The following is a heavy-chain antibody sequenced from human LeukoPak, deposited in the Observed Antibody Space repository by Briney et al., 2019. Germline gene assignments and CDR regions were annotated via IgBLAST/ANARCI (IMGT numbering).Heavy chain of an antibody. J-gene: IGHJ4*02. D-gene: IGHD5-24*01. CDR2: IYTTGNT. CDR1: GGSISHYY. V-gene: IGHV4-4*07. CDR3: ARGYGYQNFDY. Sequence: HSETLSLTCTVSGGSISHYYWSWIRQPTGKGLEWIGRIYTTGNTNYNPSLKSRVTMSVDTSENQVSLNLNSMTAADTAVYYCARGYGYQNFDYWGQGTLVTVSS.